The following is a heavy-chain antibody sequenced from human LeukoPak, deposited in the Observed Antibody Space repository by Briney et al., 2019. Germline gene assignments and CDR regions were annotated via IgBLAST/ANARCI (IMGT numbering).Heavy chain of an antibody. CDR3: ASTVWNSGSFNNWFDP. D-gene: IGHD1-26*01. Sequence: GSSVKVSCKASGGTFSSYAISWVRQAPGQGLEWMGGIIPILGTANYAQKFQGRVTITADKSTSTAYMELSSLRSEDTAVYYCASTVWNSGSFNNWFDPWGQGTLVTVSS. CDR1: GGTFSSYA. CDR2: IIPILGTA. V-gene: IGHV1-69*06. J-gene: IGHJ5*02.